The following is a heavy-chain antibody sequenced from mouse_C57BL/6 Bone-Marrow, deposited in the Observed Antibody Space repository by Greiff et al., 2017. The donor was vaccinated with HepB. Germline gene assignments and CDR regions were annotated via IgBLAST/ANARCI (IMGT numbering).Heavy chain of an antibody. J-gene: IGHJ2*01. CDR2: INPSSGYT. V-gene: IGHV1-7*01. CDR1: GYTFTSYW. Sequence: VQLQQSGAELAKPGASVKLSCKASGYTFTSYWMHWVKQRPGQGLEWIGYINPSSGYTKYNQKFKGKATLTADKSSSTAYMQLSSLTYEDSAVYDCARSGGYGSSLRYWGRGTTLTVSA. CDR3: ARSGGYGSSLRY. D-gene: IGHD1-1*01.